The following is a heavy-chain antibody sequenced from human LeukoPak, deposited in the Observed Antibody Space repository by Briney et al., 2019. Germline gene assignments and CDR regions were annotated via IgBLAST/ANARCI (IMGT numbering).Heavy chain of an antibody. CDR3: ARDYSYPLHYYYYYMDV. V-gene: IGHV1-2*02. CDR1: GYTFTGYY. CDR2: INPNSGGT. J-gene: IGHJ6*03. Sequence: GASVKVSCKASGYTFTGYYMHWLRQAPGQGLEWMGWINPNSGGTNYAQKFQGRVTMTRDTSISTAYMELSRLRSDDTAVYYCARDYSYPLHYYYYYMDVWGKGTTVTVSS. D-gene: IGHD4-11*01.